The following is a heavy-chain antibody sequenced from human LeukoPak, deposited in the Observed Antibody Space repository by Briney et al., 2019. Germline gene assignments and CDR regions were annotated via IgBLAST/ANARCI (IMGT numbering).Heavy chain of an antibody. CDR1: GFTVSSNY. J-gene: IGHJ3*02. Sequence: PGGSLRLSCAASGFTVSSNYMSWVRQAPGKGLEWVSVIYSGGSTYYADSVKGRFTISRDNSKNTLYLQMNSLRAEDTAVYYCVTGDYGSGSYYKAFDIWGQGTMVTVSS. CDR3: VTGDYGSGSYYKAFDI. V-gene: IGHV3-53*01. CDR2: IYSGGST. D-gene: IGHD3-10*01.